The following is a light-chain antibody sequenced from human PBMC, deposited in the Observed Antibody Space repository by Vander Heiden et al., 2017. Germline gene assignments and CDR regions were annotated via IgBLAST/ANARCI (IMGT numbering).Light chain of an antibody. V-gene: IGKV1-39*01. J-gene: IGKJ4*01. Sequence: DIKMTQSTSFLSASVGDRVAITCRASQSSSVYINWYQPQPGKAPQLLIHTASSLESGVPSRFSGCGSGTNFTLTITSLQPLAFATYYCHQSYRSLTFGGGTKVEIK. CDR3: HQSYRSLT. CDR2: TAS. CDR1: QSSSVY.